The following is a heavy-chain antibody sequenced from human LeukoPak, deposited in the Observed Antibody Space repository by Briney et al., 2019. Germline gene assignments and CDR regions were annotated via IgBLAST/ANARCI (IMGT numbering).Heavy chain of an antibody. D-gene: IGHD1-26*01. CDR1: GFTFSSYS. CDR2: ISGGGDIT. V-gene: IGHV3-23*01. J-gene: IGHJ4*02. CDR3: AKAHSGSFYSGIH. Sequence: GGSLRLSCAASGFTFSSYSMNWVRQAPGKGLEWVSAISGGGDITYYAGSVKGRFTISRDNSKNTLYLQVSSLRADDTAVYYCAKAHSGSFYSGIHWGQGTLVTVSS.